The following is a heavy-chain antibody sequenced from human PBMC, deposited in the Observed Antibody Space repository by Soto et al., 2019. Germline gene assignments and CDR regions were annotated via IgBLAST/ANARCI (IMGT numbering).Heavy chain of an antibody. CDR3: ARTYDILTGPQKVYYFDY. D-gene: IGHD3-9*01. CDR1: GGSFSGYY. J-gene: IGHJ4*02. Sequence: PSETLSLTCAVYGGSFSGYYWSWIRQPPGKGLEWIGEINHSGSTNYNPSLKSRVTISVDTSKNQFSLKLSSVTAADTAVYYCARTYDILTGPQKVYYFDYWGQGTLVTVSS. V-gene: IGHV4-34*01. CDR2: INHSGST.